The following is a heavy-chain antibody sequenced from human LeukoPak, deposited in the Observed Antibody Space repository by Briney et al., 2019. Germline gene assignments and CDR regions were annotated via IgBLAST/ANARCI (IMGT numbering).Heavy chain of an antibody. CDR2: ISYDGSNK. D-gene: IGHD6-13*01. CDR1: GFTFSGYA. CDR3: ARGARAAAWDDAFDI. V-gene: IGHV3-30-3*01. J-gene: IGHJ3*02. Sequence: PGRSLRLSCAASGFTFSGYAMHWVRQAPGKGLEWVAVISYDGSNKYYADSVKGRFTISRDNSKNTLYLQMNSLRGEDTAVYYCARGARAAAWDDAFDIWGQGTMVTVSS.